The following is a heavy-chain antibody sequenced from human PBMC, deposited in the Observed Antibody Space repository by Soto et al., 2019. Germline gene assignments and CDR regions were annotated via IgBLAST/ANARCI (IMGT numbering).Heavy chain of an antibody. CDR2: ISGSGGST. Sequence: GGSLRLSCAASGFTFSSYAMSWVRQAPGKGLEWVSAISGSGGSTYYADSVKGRFTISRDNSKNTLYLQMNSLRAEDTAVYYCARRQYYYDSSGGNWFDPWGQGTLVTVSS. CDR3: ARRQYYYDSSGGNWFDP. CDR1: GFTFSSYA. J-gene: IGHJ5*02. V-gene: IGHV3-23*01. D-gene: IGHD3-22*01.